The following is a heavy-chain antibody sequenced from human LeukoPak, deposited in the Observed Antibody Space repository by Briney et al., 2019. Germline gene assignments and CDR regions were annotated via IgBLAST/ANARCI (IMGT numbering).Heavy chain of an antibody. CDR3: ARRLLDGDYGWFDP. CDR1: GGTFSSYA. CDR2: IIPIFGTA. D-gene: IGHD4-17*01. V-gene: IGHV1-69*13. Sequence: SVQVSCKASGGTFSSYAISWVRQAPGQRLEWMGGIIPIFGTANYAQKFQGRVTITADESTSTAYMELSSLRSEDTAVYYCARRLLDGDYGWFDPWGQGTLVTVSS. J-gene: IGHJ5*02.